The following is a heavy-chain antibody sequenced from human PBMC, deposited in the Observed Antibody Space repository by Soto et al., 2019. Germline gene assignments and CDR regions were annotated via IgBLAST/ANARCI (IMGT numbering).Heavy chain of an antibody. D-gene: IGHD5-18*01. CDR1: GFTFSSYG. J-gene: IGHJ6*02. CDR2: IWYDGSNK. CDR3: ARDPEYSYAAGYSYYYYGMDV. V-gene: IGHV3-33*01. Sequence: GGSLRLSCAASGFTFSSYGMHWVRQAPGKGLEWVAVIWYDGSNKYYADSVKGRFTISRDNSKNTLYLQMNSLRAEDTAVYYCARDPEYSYAAGYSYYYYGMDVWGQGTTVTVSS.